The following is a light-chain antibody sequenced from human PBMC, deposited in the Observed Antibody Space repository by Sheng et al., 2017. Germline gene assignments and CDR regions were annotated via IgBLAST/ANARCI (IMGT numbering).Light chain of an antibody. CDR2: AAS. CDR3: QQSYTYPXFT. J-gene: IGKJ4*02. Sequence: DIQMTQSPSSLSASVGDRVTITCRASQSISSYLNWYQQKPGKAPKLLIYAASSLQSGVPSRFSGSGSGTDFTLTISSLQPEDFATYYCQQSYTYPXFTFGRRDRRWR. CDR1: QSISSY. V-gene: IGKV1-39*01.